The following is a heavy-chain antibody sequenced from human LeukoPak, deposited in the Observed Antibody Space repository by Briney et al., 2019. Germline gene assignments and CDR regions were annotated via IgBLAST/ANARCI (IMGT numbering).Heavy chain of an antibody. CDR2: INHSGST. CDR1: GGSFSGCY. D-gene: IGHD3-10*01. V-gene: IGHV4-34*01. CDR3: ARYRSDYYGSGSYWFDP. J-gene: IGHJ5*02. Sequence: PSETLSLTCAVYGGSFSGCYWSWIRQPPGKGLEWIGEINHSGSTNYNPSLKSRVTISVDTSKNQFSLKLSSVTAADTAVYYCARYRSDYYGSGSYWFDPWGQGTLVTVSS.